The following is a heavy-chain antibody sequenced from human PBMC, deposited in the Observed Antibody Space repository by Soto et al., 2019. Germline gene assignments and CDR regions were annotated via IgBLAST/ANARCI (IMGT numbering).Heavy chain of an antibody. D-gene: IGHD3-22*01. CDR3: AREDYYDSRGLYD. J-gene: IGHJ4*02. V-gene: IGHV1-2*04. CDR2: INPNSGGT. Sequence: ASVKVSCKASGYTFTGYYMHWVRQAPGQGLEWMGWINPNSGGTNYAQKFQGWVTMTRDTSISTAYMELSRLRSDDTAVYYCAREDYYDSRGLYDWGQGTLVTVSS. CDR1: GYTFTGYY.